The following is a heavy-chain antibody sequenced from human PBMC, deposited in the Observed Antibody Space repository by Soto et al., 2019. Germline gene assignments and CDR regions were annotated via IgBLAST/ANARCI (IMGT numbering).Heavy chain of an antibody. Sequence: QVQLVQSGAEVKKPGASVKVSCKASGYTFTSYYMHWVRQAPGQGLEWMGIINPSGGSTSYAQKFQGRVTMTRDTSTSIVYMELSSLRSEDTAVYYCARDRKDYDFWSGYPTYYMDVWGKGTTVTVSS. D-gene: IGHD3-3*01. V-gene: IGHV1-46*03. CDR1: GYTFTSYY. J-gene: IGHJ6*03. CDR2: INPSGGST. CDR3: ARDRKDYDFWSGYPTYYMDV.